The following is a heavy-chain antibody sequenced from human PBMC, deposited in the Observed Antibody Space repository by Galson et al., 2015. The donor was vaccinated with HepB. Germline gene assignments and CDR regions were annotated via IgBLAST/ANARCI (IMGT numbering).Heavy chain of an antibody. Sequence: SLRLSCAASGFTVGNNYMSWVRQAPGKGLQWVSLMYSGGSARYAESVRGRFIISRDSSKNTVYLQVNSLRVEDTAMYYCAAHSMKDIWGQGTMVTVSS. J-gene: IGHJ3*02. CDR3: AAHSMKDI. V-gene: IGHV3-53*01. CDR2: MYSGGSA. CDR1: GFTVGNNY.